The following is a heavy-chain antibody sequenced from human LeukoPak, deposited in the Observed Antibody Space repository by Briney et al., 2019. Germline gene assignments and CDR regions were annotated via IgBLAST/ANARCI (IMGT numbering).Heavy chain of an antibody. CDR1: GFTLSIYW. J-gene: IGHJ4*02. CDR3: ARWDSGSYYGIGD. V-gene: IGHV3-7*01. CDR2: IKQDGSEE. D-gene: IGHD1-26*01. Sequence: PGGSLRLSCEASGFTLSIYWMSWVRQAPGKGLEWVANIKQDGSEEYYVDSVKGRFTISRDNAKNSLSLQMNSLRVEDTAVYHCARWDSGSYYGIGDWGQGTLVTVSS.